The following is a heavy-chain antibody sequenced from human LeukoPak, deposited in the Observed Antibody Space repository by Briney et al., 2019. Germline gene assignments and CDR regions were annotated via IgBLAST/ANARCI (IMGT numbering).Heavy chain of an antibody. Sequence: GGSLRLSCAASGFTFSSYGMHWVRQAPGKGLEWVAVISYDGSNKYYADSVKGRFTISRDNSKNTLYLQMNSLRAEDTAVYYCAREDLLYSSGWYYFDYWGQGTLVTVSS. J-gene: IGHJ4*02. V-gene: IGHV3-30*03. CDR2: ISYDGSNK. CDR3: AREDLLYSSGWYYFDY. D-gene: IGHD6-19*01. CDR1: GFTFSSYG.